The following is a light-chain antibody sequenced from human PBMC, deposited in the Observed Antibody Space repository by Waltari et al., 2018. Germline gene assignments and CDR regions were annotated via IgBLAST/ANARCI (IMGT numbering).Light chain of an antibody. Sequence: QSALTQPASVSGSPGQSITISCTSDVGNYHLVSWYQQRPGTAPKLKIYGATKRPSGVSDRFSGSKSVNTASLTISGLQAEDEADYYCCTFTSSGTWVFSGGTKLTVL. CDR2: GAT. V-gene: IGLV2-23*01. J-gene: IGLJ2*01. CDR3: CTFTSSGTWV. CDR1: SDVGNYHL.